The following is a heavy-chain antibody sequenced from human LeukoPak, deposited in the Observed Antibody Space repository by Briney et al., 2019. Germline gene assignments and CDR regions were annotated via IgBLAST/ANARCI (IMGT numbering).Heavy chain of an antibody. J-gene: IGHJ3*01. CDR3: AKRPRDSSGYYLGAFEG. CDR1: GFTFSTYA. CDR2: IGASGADT. Sequence: GGSLRLSCTASGFTFSTYAMTWVRQAPGKGLDWVSGIGASGADTYYAESAMGRFTVSRDNSKNTLYLQISSLRADDTAVYFCAKRPRDSSGYYLGAFEGRGQGTTVTVSS. V-gene: IGHV3-23*01. D-gene: IGHD3-22*01.